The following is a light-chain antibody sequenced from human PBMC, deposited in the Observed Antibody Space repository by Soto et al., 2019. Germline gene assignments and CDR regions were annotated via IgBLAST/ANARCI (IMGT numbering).Light chain of an antibody. V-gene: IGKV2-28*01. J-gene: IGKJ4*01. Sequence: EIVMTQPPPSLSVTPGEPASISCRSSQSLLHSNGYNYLDWYLQKPGQSPQLLIYLGSNRASGVPDRFSGSGSGTDFTLKISRVEAEDVGVYYCMQALQTPLTFGGGTKVDIK. CDR2: LGS. CDR3: MQALQTPLT. CDR1: QSLLHSNGYNY.